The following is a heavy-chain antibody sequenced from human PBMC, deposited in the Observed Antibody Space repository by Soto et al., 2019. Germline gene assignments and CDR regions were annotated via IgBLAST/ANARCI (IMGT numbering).Heavy chain of an antibody. CDR1: GGSISSYY. J-gene: IGHJ5*02. CDR3: ARTLFGWGTGFDP. Sequence: QVQLQESGPGLVKPSETLSLTCTVSGGSISSYYWSWIRQPPGKGLEWIGYIYYSGSTNYNPSLKSRGTIPVDTADNQFSLTLTVVTAADTVVYYFARTLFGWGTGFDPWRQGAVVTVSS. D-gene: IGHD3-10*02. V-gene: IGHV4-59*01. CDR2: IYYSGST.